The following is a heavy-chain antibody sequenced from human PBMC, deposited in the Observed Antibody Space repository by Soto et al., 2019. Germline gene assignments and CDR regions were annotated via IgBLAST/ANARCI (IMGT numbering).Heavy chain of an antibody. Sequence: SEPLSLTCTVSGASISSSYWSWIRQSPGKGLEWIGYVYYSGSTNYNPSLKSRVTISVDTSKNQFSLKLSSVTAADTAVYYCARAYYDSSRQSNTFDIWVQGTMVTVSS. CDR3: ARAYYDSSRQSNTFDI. CDR1: GASISSSY. CDR2: VYYSGST. J-gene: IGHJ3*02. V-gene: IGHV4-59*01. D-gene: IGHD3-22*01.